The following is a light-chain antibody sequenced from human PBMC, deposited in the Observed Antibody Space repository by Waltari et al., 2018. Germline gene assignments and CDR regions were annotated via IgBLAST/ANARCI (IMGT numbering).Light chain of an antibody. CDR1: GSDVGAYNY. J-gene: IGLJ2*01. CDR2: EVP. CDR3: TSVAGGNTVI. V-gene: IGLV2-8*01. Sequence: QSALTQPPSASGSPGQPVTISCTGSGSDVGAYNYVSWYQHHPGKAPKLMIYEVPKRPSWVPVRFSGSKSADSASLTVSGLQPDDEAYYYCTSVAGGNTVIFGGGTKLTVL.